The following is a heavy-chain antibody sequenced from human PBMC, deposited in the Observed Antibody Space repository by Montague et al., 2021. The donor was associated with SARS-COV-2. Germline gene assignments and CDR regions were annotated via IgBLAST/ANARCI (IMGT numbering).Heavy chain of an antibody. V-gene: IGHV4-4*07. CDR3: AGTPTRPLSLDS. CDR1: GGSITGFS. Sequence: SETLSLTCAVSGGSITGFSWSWVRQPAGKGLEWIGRVTTSGTTNYSPSHRSRVTMSVDTSKNQFSLNLNSVTAADTAIYYCAGTPTRPLSLDSWGQGTLVTVSS. CDR2: VTTSGTT. D-gene: IGHD6-6*01. J-gene: IGHJ4*02.